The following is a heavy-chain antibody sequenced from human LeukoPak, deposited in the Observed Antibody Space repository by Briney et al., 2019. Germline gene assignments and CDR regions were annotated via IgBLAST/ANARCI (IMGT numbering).Heavy chain of an antibody. J-gene: IGHJ3*02. CDR3: ARDYYDSSEGAPFDI. CDR2: IIPILGIA. V-gene: IGHV1-69*04. Sequence: ASVKVSCKASGGTFSSYAISWVRQAPGQGLEWMGRIIPILGIANYAQKFQGRVTITADKSTSTAYMELSSLRSEDTAVYYCARDYYDSSEGAPFDIWGQGTMITVSS. D-gene: IGHD3-22*01. CDR1: GGTFSSYA.